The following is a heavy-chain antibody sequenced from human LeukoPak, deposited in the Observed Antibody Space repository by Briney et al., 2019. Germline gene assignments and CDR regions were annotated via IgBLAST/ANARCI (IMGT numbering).Heavy chain of an antibody. Sequence: PGGSLRLSCAVSGFTFSSYSMNWVRQAPGKGLEWVSSISSSSSYIYYADSVKGRFTISRDNAKNSLYLQMNSLRAEDTAVYYCATTNDYYRKFDYWGQGTLVTVSS. CDR2: ISSSSSYI. CDR3: ATTNDYYRKFDY. CDR1: GFTFSSYS. D-gene: IGHD3-10*01. J-gene: IGHJ4*02. V-gene: IGHV3-21*01.